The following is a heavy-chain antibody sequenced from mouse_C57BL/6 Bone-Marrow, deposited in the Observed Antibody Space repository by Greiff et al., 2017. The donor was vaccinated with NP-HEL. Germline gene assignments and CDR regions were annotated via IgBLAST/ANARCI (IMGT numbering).Heavy chain of an antibody. D-gene: IGHD1-1*01. CDR1: GYTFTSYW. V-gene: IGHV1-69*01. J-gene: IGHJ2*01. CDR2: IDPSDSYT. CDR3: AREDYYLGFFDY. Sequence: QVQLQQPGAELVMPGASVKLSCKASGYTFTSYWMHWVKQRPGQGLAWIGEIDPSDSYTNYNQKFKGKSTLTVDKSSSTAYMQLSSLTSEDSAVYYCAREDYYLGFFDYWGQGTTLTVSS.